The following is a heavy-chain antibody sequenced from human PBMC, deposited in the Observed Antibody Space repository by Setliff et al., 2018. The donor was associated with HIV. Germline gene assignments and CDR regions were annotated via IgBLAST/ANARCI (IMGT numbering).Heavy chain of an antibody. CDR3: ARGDGYRGNDAYYDSGMDV. J-gene: IGHJ6*02. Sequence: SETLSLTCAVSGGSISSSNWWSWVRQPPGKGLEWIGEIYFSGHTNYNPSLKSRVTISLDTSKNQFSLNLRSVTAADTAVYYCARGDGYRGNDAYYDSGMDVWGQGITVTVSS. CDR2: IYFSGHT. V-gene: IGHV4-4*02. CDR1: GGSISSSNW. D-gene: IGHD5-12*01.